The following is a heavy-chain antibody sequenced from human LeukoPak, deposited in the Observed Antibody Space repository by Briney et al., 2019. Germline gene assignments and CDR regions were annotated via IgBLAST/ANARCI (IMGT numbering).Heavy chain of an antibody. CDR3: ARGIDYYGV. D-gene: IGHD3-10*01. CDR1: GGSFSGYY. CDR2: INHSGRT. V-gene: IGHV4-34*01. J-gene: IGHJ4*02. Sequence: PSETLSLTCAVYGGSFSGYYWNWIRQPPGKGLEWIGEINHSGRTNYNPSLKSRVTISVDTSKKQFSLKLSSVTAADTAVYYCARGIDYYGVWGQGTLVTVSS.